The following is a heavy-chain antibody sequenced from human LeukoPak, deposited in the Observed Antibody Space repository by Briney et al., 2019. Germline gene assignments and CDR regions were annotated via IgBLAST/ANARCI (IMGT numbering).Heavy chain of an antibody. J-gene: IGHJ6*02. Sequence: GGSLRLSCAASGFTFDDYGMSWVRQAPGKGLEWVSGINWNGGSTGYADSVKGRFTISRDNAKNSLYLQMNSLRAKDTALYYCARYGIAAAGTALYYYYYGMDVWGQGTTVTVSS. V-gene: IGHV3-20*04. CDR1: GFTFDDYG. CDR2: INWNGGST. D-gene: IGHD6-13*01. CDR3: ARYGIAAAGTALYYYYYGMDV.